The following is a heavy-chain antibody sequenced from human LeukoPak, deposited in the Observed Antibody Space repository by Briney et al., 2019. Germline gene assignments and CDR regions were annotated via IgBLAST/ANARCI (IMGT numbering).Heavy chain of an antibody. Sequence: PSETLSLTCTVSGGSISSSNYYWGWIRQPPGKGLEWIGSIYYTGSTYYNPSLKSRVTISVDTSKNQFSLNLSSVTAADTAVYYCARHTIWWGSSWYRGDYFDYWGQGTLVTVSS. CDR3: ARHTIWWGSSWYRGDYFDY. CDR1: GGSISSSNYY. CDR2: IYYTGST. D-gene: IGHD6-13*01. V-gene: IGHV4-39*01. J-gene: IGHJ4*02.